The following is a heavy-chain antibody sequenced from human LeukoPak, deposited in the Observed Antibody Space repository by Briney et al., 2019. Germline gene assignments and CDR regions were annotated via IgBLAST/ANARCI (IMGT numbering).Heavy chain of an antibody. CDR1: GFTFSSYA. CDR2: ISSDGNTK. Sequence: GGSLRLSCAASGFTFSSYAMSWVRQAPGKGLEWVAVISSDGNTKYYADSVKGRFTISRDNSKKTLYLQMNSLRAEDTAVYYCASLMVRGVTTEYFQHWGQGTLVTVSS. D-gene: IGHD3-10*01. V-gene: IGHV3-30*04. CDR3: ASLMVRGVTTEYFQH. J-gene: IGHJ1*01.